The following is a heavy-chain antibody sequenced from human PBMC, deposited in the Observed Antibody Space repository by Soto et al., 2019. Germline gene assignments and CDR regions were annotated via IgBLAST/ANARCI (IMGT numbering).Heavy chain of an antibody. Sequence: PGGSLRLSCAASGFTFSSYGMHWVRQAPGKGLEWVAVISYDGSNKYYADSVKGRFTISRDNSKNTLHLQMNSLRAEDTAVYYCAKEAWQWLVRNNFDYWGQGTLVTVSS. CDR3: AKEAWQWLVRNNFDY. CDR1: GFTFSSYG. V-gene: IGHV3-30*18. CDR2: ISYDGSNK. D-gene: IGHD6-19*01. J-gene: IGHJ4*02.